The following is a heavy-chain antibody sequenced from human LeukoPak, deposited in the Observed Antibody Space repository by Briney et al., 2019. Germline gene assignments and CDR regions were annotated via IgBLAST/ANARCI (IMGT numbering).Heavy chain of an antibody. Sequence: ASGRVSCKASGGTFRSYAITWVRQAPGQGLEWMGWISAYNGNTNYAQKLQGRVTMTTDTSTSPAYMEVRSLRSDDTAVYYCAREDWDDSSAYYSNTRGYRMDVWGQGTTVPVSS. CDR1: GGTFRSYA. D-gene: IGHD3-22*01. V-gene: IGHV1-18*01. J-gene: IGHJ6*02. CDR2: ISAYNGNT. CDR3: AREDWDDSSAYYSNTRGYRMDV.